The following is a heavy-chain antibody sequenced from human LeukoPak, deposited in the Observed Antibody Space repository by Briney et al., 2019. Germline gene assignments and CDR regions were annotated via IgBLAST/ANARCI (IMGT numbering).Heavy chain of an antibody. CDR1: VFTFSSYG. CDR2: IWYDGSNK. CDR3: ARDAGHYDFWSGYDINWFDP. V-gene: IGHV3-33*01. J-gene: IGHJ5*02. D-gene: IGHD3-3*01. Sequence: GGSLRLSCAASVFTFSSYGMHWVRQAPGKGLEWVAVIWYDGSNKYYADSVKGRFTISRDNSRNTLYLQMNSLRAEDTAVYYCARDAGHYDFWSGYDINWFDPWGQGTLVTVSS.